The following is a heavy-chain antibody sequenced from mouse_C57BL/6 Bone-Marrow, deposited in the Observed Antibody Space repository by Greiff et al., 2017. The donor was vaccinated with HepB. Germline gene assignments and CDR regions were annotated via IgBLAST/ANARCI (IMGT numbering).Heavy chain of an antibody. CDR3: ARTRKRYYFDY. CDR1: GYTFTSYW. J-gene: IGHJ2*01. V-gene: IGHV1-52*01. Sequence: VQLQQPGAELVRPGSSVKLSCKASGYTFTSYWMHWVKQRPIQGLEWIGNIDPSDSETHYNQKFKDKATLTVDKSSSTAYMQLSSLTSEDSAVYYCARTRKRYYFDYWGQGTTLTVSS. CDR2: IDPSDSET.